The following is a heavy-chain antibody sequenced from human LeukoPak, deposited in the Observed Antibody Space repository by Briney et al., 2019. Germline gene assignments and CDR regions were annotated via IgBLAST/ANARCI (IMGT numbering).Heavy chain of an antibody. D-gene: IGHD3-3*01. CDR3: VKDSFILEGGVGSDDGFAV. V-gene: IGHV3-23*01. Sequence: GGSLRLSGAASGFTFRKYGMSWVRQAPGKGLEWGSVVGDSAETTHYADSVKGRFFISRDNSKNTVHLEMNSLRAEDTALYYCVKDSFILEGGVGSDDGFAVWGQGTRVTVSS. CDR1: GFTFRKYG. CDR2: VGDSAETT. J-gene: IGHJ3*01.